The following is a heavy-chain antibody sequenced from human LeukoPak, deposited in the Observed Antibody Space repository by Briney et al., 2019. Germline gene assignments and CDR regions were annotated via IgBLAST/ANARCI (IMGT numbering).Heavy chain of an antibody. Sequence: SQTLSLTCTVSGGSISSGSYYWSWIRQPAGKELEWIGRIYTSGSTNYNPSLKSRVTISVDTSKNQFSLKLSSVTAADTAVYYCARDSAGEPFDYWGQGTLVTVSS. CDR3: ARDSAGEPFDY. J-gene: IGHJ4*02. CDR2: IYTSGST. V-gene: IGHV4-61*02. D-gene: IGHD1-14*01. CDR1: GGSISSGSYY.